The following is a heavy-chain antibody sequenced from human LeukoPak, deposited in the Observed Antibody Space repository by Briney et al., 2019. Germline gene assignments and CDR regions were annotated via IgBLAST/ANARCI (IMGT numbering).Heavy chain of an antibody. CDR1: GGSISSGGYY. CDR3: ARFYIYYFDY. V-gene: IGHV4-31*03. J-gene: IGHJ4*02. D-gene: IGHD2/OR15-2a*01. CDR2: IYYSGST. Sequence: PSQTLPLACTVSGGSISSGGYYWSWIRQHPGTGLEWIGYIYYSGSTYYNPSLKSRVTISVDTSKNQFSLKLSSVTAADTAVYYCARFYIYYFDYWGQGTLVTVSS.